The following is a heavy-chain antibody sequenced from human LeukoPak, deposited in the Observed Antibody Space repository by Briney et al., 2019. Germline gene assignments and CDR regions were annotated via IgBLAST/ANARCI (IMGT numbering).Heavy chain of an antibody. V-gene: IGHV4-30-2*01. CDR1: GGSISSGGYS. CDR2: IYHSGST. CDR3: ARFGHRYYFDY. D-gene: IGHD3-10*01. Sequence: SQTLSLTCAVSGGSISSGGYSWSWIRQPPGKGLEWIGYIYHSGSTYYNPSLKSRVTISVDRSKNRFSLKLSSVTAADTAVYYCARFGHRYYFDYWGQGTLVTVSS. J-gene: IGHJ4*02.